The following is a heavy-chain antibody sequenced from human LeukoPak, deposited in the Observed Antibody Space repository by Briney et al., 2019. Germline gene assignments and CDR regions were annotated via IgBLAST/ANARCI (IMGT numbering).Heavy chain of an antibody. V-gene: IGHV4-39*01. CDR2: ICYSGST. D-gene: IGHD2-21*02. CDR1: GGSISGSSWY. Sequence: SETLSLTCTVSGGSISGSSWYWGWIRQPPGKGLEWIGSICYSGSTYYNPSLKSRVTISVATSQNQFYLKLSSVTAADAALYYRARHEAKAWFQVVVTAYPDDAFDIWGQGKTVTVS. CDR3: ARHEAKAWFQVVVTAYPDDAFDI. J-gene: IGHJ3*02.